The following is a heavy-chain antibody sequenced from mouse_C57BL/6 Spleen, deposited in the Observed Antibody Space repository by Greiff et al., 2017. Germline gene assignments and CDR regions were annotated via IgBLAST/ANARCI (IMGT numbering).Heavy chain of an antibody. J-gene: IGHJ4*01. D-gene: IGHD3-3*01. V-gene: IGHV1-81*01. CDR1: GYTFTSYG. CDR2: IYPRSGNT. Sequence: VQLQQSGAELARPGASVKLSCKASGYTFTSYGISWVKQRTGQGLEWIGEIYPRSGNTYYSEKFKGKATLTADKSASTAYMELRSLTSEDSAVYFCARGLDYYAMDYWGQGTSVTVSS. CDR3: ARGLDYYAMDY.